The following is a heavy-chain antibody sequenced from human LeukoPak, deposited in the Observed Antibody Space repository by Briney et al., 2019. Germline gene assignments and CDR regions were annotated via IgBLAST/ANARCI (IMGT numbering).Heavy chain of an antibody. D-gene: IGHD4-11*01. CDR1: GFTFSSYA. CDR2: ISGSGST. V-gene: IGHV3-23*01. CDR3: ARDSIMSTVTTDY. Sequence: PGGSLRLSCAASGFTFSSYAMSWVRQGPGKGLEWVSVISGSGSTYYADSVKGRFTISRDNSKNTLYLQMNSLRAEDTAVYYCARDSIMSTVTTDYWGQGTLVTVSS. J-gene: IGHJ4*02.